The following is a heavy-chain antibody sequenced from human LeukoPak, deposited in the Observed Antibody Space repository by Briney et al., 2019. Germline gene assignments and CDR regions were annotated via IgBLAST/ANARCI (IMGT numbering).Heavy chain of an antibody. CDR2: IRSKANSYAT. CDR1: GFTFSGSA. Sequence: GGSLRLSCAASGFTFSGSAMHWVRQASGKGLEWVGRIRSKANSYATAYAASVKGRFTISRDDSKNTAYLQMNSLKTEDTAVYYCTRVGQQLVRGYYYYMDVWGKGTTVTVSS. V-gene: IGHV3-73*01. J-gene: IGHJ6*03. D-gene: IGHD6-13*01. CDR3: TRVGQQLVRGYYYYMDV.